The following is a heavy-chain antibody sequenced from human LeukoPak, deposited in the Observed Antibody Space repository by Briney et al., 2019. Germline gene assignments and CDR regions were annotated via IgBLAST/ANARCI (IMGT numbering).Heavy chain of an antibody. CDR1: GFPFRNYA. CDR2: KWYDGSDK. V-gene: IGHV3-33*01. J-gene: IGHJ6*02. CDR3: AGGPPGDFWTYDYYYYGMDV. Sequence: GTSLRLSCAASGFPFRNYAMHWVPEDPGKGLEGVAVKWYDGSDKYYGESLKGRFTISRDNSKNTLYLQMNSLRAEDSAVYYCAGGPPGDFWTYDYYYYGMDVWGQGTTVTVSS. D-gene: IGHD3/OR15-3a*01.